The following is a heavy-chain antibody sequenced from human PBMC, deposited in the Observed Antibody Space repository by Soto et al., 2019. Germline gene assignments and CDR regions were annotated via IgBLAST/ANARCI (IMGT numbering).Heavy chain of an antibody. V-gene: IGHV1-46*01. Sequence: GASVKVSCKASGYTFTSYYMHWVRQSPGQGLEWMGIINPSGGSTSYAQKFQGRVTMTRDTSTSTVYMELSSLRSEDTAVYYCAREAEELRYFDWFPHGAYYYGMDVWGQGTTVTVSS. CDR1: GYTFTSYY. D-gene: IGHD3-9*01. CDR3: AREAEELRYFDWFPHGAYYYGMDV. J-gene: IGHJ6*02. CDR2: INPSGGST.